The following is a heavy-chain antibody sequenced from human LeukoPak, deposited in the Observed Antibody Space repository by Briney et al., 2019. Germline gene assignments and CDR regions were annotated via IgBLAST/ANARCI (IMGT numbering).Heavy chain of an antibody. Sequence: GGSLRLSCAASGFTFSSYAMSWVRQAPGKRLEWVSAISGSGGSTYYADSVKGRFTISRDNSKNTLYLQMNSLRAEDTAVYYCARDPPNIRGFDYWGQGTLVTVSS. J-gene: IGHJ4*02. V-gene: IGHV3-23*01. CDR3: ARDPPNIRGFDY. CDR2: ISGSGGST. CDR1: GFTFSSYA. D-gene: IGHD2/OR15-2a*01.